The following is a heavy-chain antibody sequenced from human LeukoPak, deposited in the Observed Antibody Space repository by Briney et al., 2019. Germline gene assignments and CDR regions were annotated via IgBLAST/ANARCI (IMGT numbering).Heavy chain of an antibody. CDR3: ATETLYYDSSGPYYYYYGMDV. J-gene: IGHJ6*02. CDR1: GGTFSSYA. D-gene: IGHD3-22*01. CDR2: ISAYNGNT. V-gene: IGHV1-18*01. Sequence: ASVKVSCKASGGTFSSYAISWVRQAPGQGLEWMGWISAYNGNTNYAQKLQGRVTMTEDTSTDTAYMELSSLRSEDTAVYYCATETLYYDSSGPYYYYYGMDVWGQGTTVSVSS.